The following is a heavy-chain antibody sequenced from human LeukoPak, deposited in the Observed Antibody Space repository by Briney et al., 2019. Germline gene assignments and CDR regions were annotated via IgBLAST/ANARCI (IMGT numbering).Heavy chain of an antibody. CDR2: IYYSGGT. V-gene: IGHV4-61*08. CDR1: GGSISSGGY. CDR3: ARHVTISGPYDASDI. Sequence: PSQTLSLTCTVSGGSISSGGYWSWIRQPPGKGLEWIGYIYYSGGTDYNPSLKSRVTISVDTSKNQFSLKLRSVTAADTAVYYCARHVTISGPYDASDIWGQGTMVTVSP. J-gene: IGHJ3*02. D-gene: IGHD5-24*01.